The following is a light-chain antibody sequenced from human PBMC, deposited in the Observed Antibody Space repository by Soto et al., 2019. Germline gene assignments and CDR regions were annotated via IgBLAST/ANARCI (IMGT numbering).Light chain of an antibody. Sequence: QSALTQPASVSGSPGQSITISCTGTRSDVGGYNYVSWYQQHPGKAPKLIIYEVTKRPSGVSNRFSGSKSGDTASLTISGLQAEDEADYYCSSYTTRSTPYVFGTGTKLTVL. CDR3: SSYTTRSTPYV. J-gene: IGLJ1*01. CDR2: EVT. CDR1: RSDVGGYNY. V-gene: IGLV2-14*01.